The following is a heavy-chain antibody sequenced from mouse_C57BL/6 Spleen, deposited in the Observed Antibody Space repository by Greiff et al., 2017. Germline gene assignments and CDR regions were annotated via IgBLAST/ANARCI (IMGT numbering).Heavy chain of an antibody. V-gene: IGHV1-19*01. CDR2: INPYNGGT. CDR1: GYTFTDYY. Sequence: VQLQQSGPVLVKPGASVKMSCKASGYTFTDYYMNWVKQSHGKSLEWIGVINPYNGGTSYNQKFKGKATLTVDTSSSTAYMELNSLTSEDSAVYYWAREGGNYNYYAMDYWGQGTSVTVSS. D-gene: IGHD2-1*01. J-gene: IGHJ4*01. CDR3: AREGGNYNYYAMDY.